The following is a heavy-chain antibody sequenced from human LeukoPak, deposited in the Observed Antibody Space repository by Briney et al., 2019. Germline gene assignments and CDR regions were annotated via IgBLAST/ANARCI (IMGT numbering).Heavy chain of an antibody. CDR2: IYHSGST. V-gene: IGHV4-38-2*01. Sequence: SETLSLTCAVSGYSISSGHYWGWIRQPPGKGLEWIGSIYHSGSTYYNPSLKSRVTISVDTSKNQFSLKLSSVTAADTAVYYCARVPGMGVMGYYYYYYMDVWGKGTTVTVSS. J-gene: IGHJ6*03. CDR1: GYSISSGHY. CDR3: ARVPGMGVMGYYYYYYMDV. D-gene: IGHD3-16*01.